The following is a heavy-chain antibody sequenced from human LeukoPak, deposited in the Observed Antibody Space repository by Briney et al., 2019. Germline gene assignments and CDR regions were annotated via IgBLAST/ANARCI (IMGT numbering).Heavy chain of an antibody. CDR1: GGSISSSSYY. V-gene: IGHV4-39*07. J-gene: IGHJ6*03. CDR3: ARVRVVAATNYYYMDV. CDR2: IYYSGST. D-gene: IGHD2-15*01. Sequence: ASETLSLTCTVSGGSISSSSYYWGWIRQPPVKGLEWIGRIYYSGSTYYNPSLKSRVTISVDTSKNQFSLKLSSVTAADTAVYYCARVRVVAATNYYYMDVWGKGTTVTVSS.